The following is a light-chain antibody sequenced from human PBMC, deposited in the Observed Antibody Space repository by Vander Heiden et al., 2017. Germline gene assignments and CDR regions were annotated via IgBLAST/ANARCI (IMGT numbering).Light chain of an antibody. J-gene: IGLJ2*01. CDR2: KAS. V-gene: IGLV3-1*01. Sequence: SSELTQPPSVSASPGPTASITCSGVNWGDEYACWDQQKPGQAHVLVIDKASKRPAGIPGRFSGSNSGNTATQTISGTQAMDEADYYCQAGDSSTVVFGGGTKLTVL. CDR3: QAGDSSTVV. CDR1: NWGDEY.